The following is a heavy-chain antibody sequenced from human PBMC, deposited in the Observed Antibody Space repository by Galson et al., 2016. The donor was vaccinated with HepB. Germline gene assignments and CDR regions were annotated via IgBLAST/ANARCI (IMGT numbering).Heavy chain of an antibody. V-gene: IGHV1-24*01. CDR3: AAGGAAMVFDY. CDR2: FDSEDGEK. J-gene: IGHJ4*02. CDR1: GYTVTELS. D-gene: IGHD5-18*01. Sequence: SVKVSCKVFGYTVTELSMHWVRQAPGKGLEWMGGFDSEDGEKIYAQKFQGRVTMTEDTSTDTAYMELSSLRSEDTAVYYCAAGGAAMVFDYWGQGTLVTVSS.